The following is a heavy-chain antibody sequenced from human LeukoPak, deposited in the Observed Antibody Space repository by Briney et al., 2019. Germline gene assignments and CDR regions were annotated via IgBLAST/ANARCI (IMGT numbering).Heavy chain of an antibody. CDR2: ISGSSGST. Sequence: GGSLRLSCAASGFTFSSYAMSWVRQAPGKGLEWVSAISGSSGSTYYADSVEGRFTISRDNSKNTLYLQMNSLRAEDTAVYYCAKGKGSEAAHFDYWGQGTLVTVSS. D-gene: IGHD2-15*01. J-gene: IGHJ4*02. CDR3: AKGKGSEAAHFDY. CDR1: GFTFSSYA. V-gene: IGHV3-23*01.